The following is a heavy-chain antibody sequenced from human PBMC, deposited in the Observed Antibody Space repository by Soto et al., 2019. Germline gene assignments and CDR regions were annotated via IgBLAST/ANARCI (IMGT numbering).Heavy chain of an antibody. D-gene: IGHD4-17*01. CDR2: ISGSGATT. CDR1: GFTFSSYA. Sequence: PGGSLRLSCAASGFTFSSYAMTWVRQAPGKGLEWVSGISGSGATTSYADSVKGRFTVSRDNSKNTLYLQMNSLRVEDTAVYFCARGITYGAYSRWFDPWGQGTLVTVSS. J-gene: IGHJ5*02. CDR3: ARGITYGAYSRWFDP. V-gene: IGHV3-23*01.